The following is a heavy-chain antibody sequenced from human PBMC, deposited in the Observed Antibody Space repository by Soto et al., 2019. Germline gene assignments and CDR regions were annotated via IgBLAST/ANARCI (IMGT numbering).Heavy chain of an antibody. CDR3: ARDLNPYFDNKGYYVPNY. J-gene: IGHJ4*02. V-gene: IGHV3-21*01. CDR1: GFTFSTST. CDR2: ISISGDFT. D-gene: IGHD3-22*01. Sequence: PGGSLRLSCAASGFTFSTSTMNWVRQAPGKGLEWVSSISISGDFTYYADSVKGRFTISRDNAKNSLFLQMNSLRAEDTAVYYCARDLNPYFDNKGYYVPNYWGQGTLVTVSS.